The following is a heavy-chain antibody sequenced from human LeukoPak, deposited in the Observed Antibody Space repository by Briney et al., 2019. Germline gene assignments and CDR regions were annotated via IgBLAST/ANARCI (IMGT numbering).Heavy chain of an antibody. J-gene: IGHJ5*02. V-gene: IGHV1-24*01. CDR1: GYTLTELS. CDR2: FDPEDGET. Sequence: ASVKVSCKVSGYTLTELSMHWVRQAPGKGLEWMGGFDPEDGETIYAQKFQGRVTMTEDTSTDTAYMELSRLRSDDTAVYYCARDLSGESNWFDPWGQGTLVTVSS. CDR3: ARDLSGESNWFDP. D-gene: IGHD6-19*01.